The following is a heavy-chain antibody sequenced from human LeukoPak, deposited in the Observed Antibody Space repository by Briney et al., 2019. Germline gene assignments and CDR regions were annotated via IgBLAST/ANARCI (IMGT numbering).Heavy chain of an antibody. V-gene: IGHV1-2*02. CDR2: INPNSGGT. J-gene: IGHJ4*02. D-gene: IGHD6-13*01. CDR1: GYTFTDYY. CDR3: ARVTTRLTADGSLAF. Sequence: ASVKVSCKASGYTFTDYYIHWVRQAPGQGPEWMGWINPNSGGTKSLQKFQGSVTMTRDTSISTAYMELSRLRSDDTAVYYCARVTTRLTADGSLAFWGQGATVTVSS.